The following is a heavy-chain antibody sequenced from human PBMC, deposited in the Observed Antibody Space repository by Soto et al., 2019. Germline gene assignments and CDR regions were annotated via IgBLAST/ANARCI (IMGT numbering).Heavy chain of an antibody. CDR1: GFTLSSSA. Sequence: ASVKIACKACGFTLSSSAVDGLRQAHGQRLEWIGWIGVGSGNTNYAQKLQVRVSMTRERSISTAYMELSRLRSDDTAVYYCARRKERLRPNSFDVWGQGNLVPVPS. CDR2: IGVGSGNT. CDR3: ARRKERLRPNSFDV. V-gene: IGHV1-58*01. D-gene: IGHD3-3*01. J-gene: IGHJ4*02.